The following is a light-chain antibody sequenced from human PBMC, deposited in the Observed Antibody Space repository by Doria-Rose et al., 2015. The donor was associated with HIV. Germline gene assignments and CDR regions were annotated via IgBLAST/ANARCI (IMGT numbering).Light chain of an antibody. Sequence: VTITCRASQDISNYSAWYQQKPGKAPKLLIYAASTLQSGVPSRFSGSGSGTDFTLTISYLQSEDFATYYCQQYYSYPPTFGQGTKVEVK. CDR1: QDISNY. J-gene: IGKJ1*01. CDR3: QQYYSYPPT. V-gene: IGKV1-8*01. CDR2: AAS.